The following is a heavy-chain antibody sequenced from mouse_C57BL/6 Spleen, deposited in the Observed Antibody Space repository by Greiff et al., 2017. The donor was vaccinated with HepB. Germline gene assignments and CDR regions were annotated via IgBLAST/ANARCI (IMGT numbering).Heavy chain of an antibody. CDR1: GFNIKDYY. Sequence: VQLKESGAELVKPGASVKLSCTASGFNIKDYYMHWVKQRTEQGLEWIGRIDPEDGETTYAPKFQGKATITADTSSNTAYLQLSSLTSEDTAVYYGARGATMVTTRCPWFAYWGQGTLVTVSA. J-gene: IGHJ3*01. CDR3: ARGATMVTTRCPWFAY. CDR2: IDPEDGET. D-gene: IGHD2-2*01. V-gene: IGHV14-2*01.